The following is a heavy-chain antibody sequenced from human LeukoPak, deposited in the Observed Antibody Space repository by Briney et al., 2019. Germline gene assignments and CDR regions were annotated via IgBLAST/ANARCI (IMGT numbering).Heavy chain of an antibody. V-gene: IGHV3-23*01. CDR1: GFTFTTYV. CDR2: ISGSGGST. J-gene: IGHJ4*02. Sequence: GGSLRLSCAVSGFTFTTYVMTWVRQAPGKGLEWVSAISGSGGSTYYADSVKGRFTISRDNSKNTLYLQMNSLRAEDTAVYYCANFPSALDYWGQGTLVTVSS. CDR3: ANFPSALDY.